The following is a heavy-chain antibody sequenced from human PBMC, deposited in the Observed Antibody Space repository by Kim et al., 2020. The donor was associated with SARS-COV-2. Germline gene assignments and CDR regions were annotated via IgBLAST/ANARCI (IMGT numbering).Heavy chain of an antibody. CDR3: ARGRIAAAGDAFDI. J-gene: IGHJ3*02. D-gene: IGHD6-13*01. V-gene: IGHV4-39*07. Sequence: SPPLKSRVNISVDTSKNQFSLELSAVAAADTAVYYCARGRIAAAGDAFDIWGQGTMVTVSS.